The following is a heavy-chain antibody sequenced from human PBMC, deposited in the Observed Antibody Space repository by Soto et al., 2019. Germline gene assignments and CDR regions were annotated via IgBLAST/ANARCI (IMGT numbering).Heavy chain of an antibody. V-gene: IGHV3-7*03. CDR3: ARGGNCSGGSCYYYYGMDV. Sequence: GGSLRLSCAASGFIFSDYWMSWVRQAPGKGLEWVATIRQDGSEKYYVDSVKGRFTISRDNAKNSLYLQMNSLRAEDTAVYYCARGGNCSGGSCYYYYGMDVWGQGTTVTAP. J-gene: IGHJ6*02. CDR1: GFIFSDYW. D-gene: IGHD2-15*01. CDR2: IRQDGSEK.